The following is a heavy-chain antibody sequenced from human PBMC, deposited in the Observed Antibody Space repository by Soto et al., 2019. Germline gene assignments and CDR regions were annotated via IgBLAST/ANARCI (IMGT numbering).Heavy chain of an antibody. V-gene: IGHV3-30*18. Sequence: QVQLVESGGGVVQPGRSLRLSCAASGFTFSSYGMHWVRQAPGEGLEWVVVISYDGSIQYYTDSAKCRFTISRDNSKRTLYLQMNSLRAEDTDVYYCAKEIRAYSSSWSFDYWGQGTLVTVSS. CDR2: ISYDGSIQ. CDR3: AKEIRAYSSSWSFDY. D-gene: IGHD6-13*01. CDR1: GFTFSSYG. J-gene: IGHJ4*02.